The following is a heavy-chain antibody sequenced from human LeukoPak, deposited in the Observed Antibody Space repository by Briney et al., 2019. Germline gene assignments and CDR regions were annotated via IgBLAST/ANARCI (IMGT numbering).Heavy chain of an antibody. Sequence: GGSLRLSCAVFGFTFSTHPMSWARQAPGKGLEWVGRIKSKSDGGTTDYAAPVKGRFTISRDDSKNTLYLQMNSLQTEDTAVYYCATGSTSRHLFDYWGQGTLVTVSS. V-gene: IGHV3-15*01. J-gene: IGHJ4*02. CDR2: IKSKSDGGTT. CDR3: ATGSTSRHLFDY. CDR1: GFTFSTHP.